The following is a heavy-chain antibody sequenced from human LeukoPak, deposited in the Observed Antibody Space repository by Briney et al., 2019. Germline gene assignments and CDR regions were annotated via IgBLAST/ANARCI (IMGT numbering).Heavy chain of an antibody. CDR1: GFTFSSYD. Sequence: GGSLRLSCAASGFTFSSYDMHWVRQATGKGLEWVSAVGTAGDTYYPGSVKGRFTISRDNARSTLFLQMNRLTADDTAVYYCSRDRVLGSGSLDAWGQGTLVSVSS. V-gene: IGHV3-13*01. D-gene: IGHD3-10*01. CDR3: SRDRVLGSGSLDA. J-gene: IGHJ5*02. CDR2: VGTAGDT.